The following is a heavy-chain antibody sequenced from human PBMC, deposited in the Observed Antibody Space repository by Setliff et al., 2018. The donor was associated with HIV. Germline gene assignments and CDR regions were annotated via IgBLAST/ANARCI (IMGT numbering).Heavy chain of an antibody. Sequence: PSETLSLTCTVSGGSVDIYHLIWIRQPPGKGLECIGYIYASDTTHYNPSLESRVTIYRDASKNQISLELRSVTAADTAVYYCARVFPVVTAEDNRFDPWGQGTLVTVSS. J-gene: IGHJ5*02. D-gene: IGHD2-21*02. CDR2: IYASDTT. CDR1: GGSVDIYH. V-gene: IGHV4-4*08. CDR3: ARVFPVVTAEDNRFDP.